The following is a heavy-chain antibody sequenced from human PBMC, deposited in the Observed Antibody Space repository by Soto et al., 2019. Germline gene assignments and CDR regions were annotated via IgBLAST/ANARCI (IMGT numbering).Heavy chain of an antibody. CDR2: IAVGSGYT. Sequence: QMQLEQSGPEVKKPGTSVKVSFKASGFTFTSSAFQWVRQARGQRLEWIGCIAVGSGYTNYAQRFQDRVTLTRDMSTATTYMELSRLTSEDTAIYYCAADATAWQQMVPSDYWGQGTLVTVSS. CDR1: GFTFTSSA. CDR3: AADATAWQQMVPSDY. J-gene: IGHJ4*02. D-gene: IGHD2-8*01. V-gene: IGHV1-58*01.